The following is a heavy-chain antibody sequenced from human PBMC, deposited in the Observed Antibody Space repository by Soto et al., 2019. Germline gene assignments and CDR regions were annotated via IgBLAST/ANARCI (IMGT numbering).Heavy chain of an antibody. Sequence: ASVKVSCKASGYTFTSYAMHWVRQAPGQRLEWMGWINAGNGNTKYSQKFQGRVTITRDTSASTAYMELSSLRSEDTAVYYCARGITLPTQLDYWGQGTLVTVSS. CDR2: INAGNGNT. J-gene: IGHJ4*02. CDR1: GYTFTSYA. D-gene: IGHD1-20*01. V-gene: IGHV1-3*01. CDR3: ARGITLPTQLDY.